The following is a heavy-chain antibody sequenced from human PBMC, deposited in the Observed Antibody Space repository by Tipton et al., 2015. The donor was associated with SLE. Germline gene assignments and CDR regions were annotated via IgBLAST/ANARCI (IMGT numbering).Heavy chain of an antibody. CDR3: ARDAGYSDHSGAGYYNGLDV. CDR1: GFTFFSHG. J-gene: IGHJ6*02. V-gene: IGHV3-30*02. CDR2: IRDDGSKT. Sequence: SLRLSCAASGFTFFSHGMHWVRQVPGKGLEWVAFIRDDGSKTSDADFVKGRFILSRDNSKNTLYLQMNSLRVEDTAVYYCARDAGYSDHSGAGYYNGLDVWGQGTAVSVSS. D-gene: IGHD5-12*01.